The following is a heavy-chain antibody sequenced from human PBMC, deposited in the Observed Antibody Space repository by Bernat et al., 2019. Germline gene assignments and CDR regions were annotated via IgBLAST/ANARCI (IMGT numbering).Heavy chain of an antibody. Sequence: EVQLVESGGGLVQPGGSLRLSCAASGFTFSNYAMTWVRQAPGKGLEWVSSISEAGGSSYYADSVKGHFTISRDNSKNTLYLQMNSLRAEDTAVYYCAKGLLYSGRRALVDYWGQGTLVTVSS. J-gene: IGHJ4*02. V-gene: IGHV3-23*04. D-gene: IGHD4-4*01. CDR1: GFTFSNYA. CDR2: ISEAGGSS. CDR3: AKGLLYSGRRALVDY.